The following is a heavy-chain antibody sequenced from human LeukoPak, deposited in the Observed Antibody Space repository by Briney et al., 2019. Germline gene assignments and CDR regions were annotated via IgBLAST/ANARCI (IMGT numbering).Heavy chain of an antibody. CDR3: ARPNYDILTGYPGHDAFDI. D-gene: IGHD3-9*01. Sequence: SETLSLTCAVSGGSISSNSYYWGWIRQPPGKGLEWIGSIYYSGSTYYNPSLKSRVTISVDTSKNQFSLKLSSVTAADTAVYYCARPNYDILTGYPGHDAFDIWGQGTMVTVSS. CDR2: IYYSGST. V-gene: IGHV4-39*01. CDR1: GGSISSNSYY. J-gene: IGHJ3*02.